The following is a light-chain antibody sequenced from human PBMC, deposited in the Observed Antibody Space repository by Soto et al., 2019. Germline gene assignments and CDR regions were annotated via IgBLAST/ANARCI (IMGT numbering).Light chain of an antibody. CDR2: EVS. Sequence: DVVMTQSPLSLPVTLGQPASISCRSSQSLVYSDGNTYLNWFHQRPGQSPRRLIYEVSKRGSEVPDRFSGSGSGTDLTLKISRVEAEYVGVYYCMQGTLWPRTFGQGTKLEIK. J-gene: IGKJ2*01. CDR3: MQGTLWPRT. V-gene: IGKV2-30*01. CDR1: QSLVYSDGNTY.